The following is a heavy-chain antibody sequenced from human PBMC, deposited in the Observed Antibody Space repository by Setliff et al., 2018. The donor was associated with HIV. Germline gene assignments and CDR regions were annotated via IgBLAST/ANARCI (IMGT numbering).Heavy chain of an antibody. V-gene: IGHV4-34*01. CDR2: INHSGST. Sequence: SETLSLTCAVYGGSFSGYYWNWIRQPPGKGLEWIGEINHSGSTNYKPSLKSRVTISVDTSKNQFSLRLSSVAAGDTAVYYCARSIVPVASGYYYFEYWGQGTLVTSPQ. CDR3: ARSIVPVASGYYYFEY. D-gene: IGHD3-3*01. J-gene: IGHJ4*02. CDR1: GGSFSGYY.